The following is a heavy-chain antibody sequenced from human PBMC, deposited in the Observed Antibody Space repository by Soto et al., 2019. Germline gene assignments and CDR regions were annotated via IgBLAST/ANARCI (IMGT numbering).Heavy chain of an antibody. J-gene: IGHJ6*02. D-gene: IGHD2-21*02. CDR1: GYSFTSYW. Sequence: PGESLKISCKGSGYSFTSYWISWVRQMPGKGLEWMGRIDPSDSYTNYSPSFQGHVTISADKSISTAYLQWSSLKASDTAMYYCARHPLEVDPIVVVTAVEAGYYYGMDVWGQGTTVTVSS. V-gene: IGHV5-10-1*01. CDR3: ARHPLEVDPIVVVTAVEAGYYYGMDV. CDR2: IDPSDSYT.